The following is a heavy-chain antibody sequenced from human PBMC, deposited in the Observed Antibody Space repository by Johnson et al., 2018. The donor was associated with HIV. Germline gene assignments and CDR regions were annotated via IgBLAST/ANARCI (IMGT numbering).Heavy chain of an antibody. J-gene: IGHJ3*02. Sequence: VQLVESGGGVVRPGGSLRLSCAASGFSFDDYDMSWVRQAPGKGLEWVANIKHGGSEKYYVDSVKGRFTLSRDNANKLLYLEMNSLRADDTAVYYCARNSGNGLVLRGDAFDMWGQGTMVTVSS. CDR1: GFSFDDYD. D-gene: IGHD2-8*01. CDR2: IKHGGSEK. CDR3: ARNSGNGLVLRGDAFDM. V-gene: IGHV3-7*01.